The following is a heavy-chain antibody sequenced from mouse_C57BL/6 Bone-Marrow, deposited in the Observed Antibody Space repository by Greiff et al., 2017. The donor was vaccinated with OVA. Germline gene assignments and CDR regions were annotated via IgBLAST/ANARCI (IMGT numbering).Heavy chain of an antibody. J-gene: IGHJ4*01. CDR1: GFTFNTYA. V-gene: IGHV10-3*01. CDR3: VRTPLYGSSFWAMDY. D-gene: IGHD1-1*01. CDR2: IRSKSSNYAT. Sequence: EVHLVESGGGLVQPKGSLKLSCAASGFTFNTYAMHWVRQAPGKGLEWVARIRSKSSNYATYYADSAKDRFTISRDDSQSMLYLQMNNLKTEDTAMYYCVRTPLYGSSFWAMDYWGQGTSVTVSS.